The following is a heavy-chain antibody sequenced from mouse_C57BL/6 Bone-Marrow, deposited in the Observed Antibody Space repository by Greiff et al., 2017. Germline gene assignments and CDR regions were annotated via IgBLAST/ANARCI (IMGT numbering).Heavy chain of an antibody. CDR1: GFTFSDYG. CDR2: ISSGSSTI. D-gene: IGHD2-2*01. V-gene: IGHV5-17*01. J-gene: IGHJ3*01. CDR3: ARHYCGHGEGFAY. Sequence: EVQVVESGGGLVKPGGSLKLSCAASGFTFSDYGMHWVRQAPEKGLEWVAYISSGSSTIYYADTVKGRFTISRDNAKNTLFLQMTSLRSEDTAMYYCARHYCGHGEGFAYWGQGTLVTVSA.